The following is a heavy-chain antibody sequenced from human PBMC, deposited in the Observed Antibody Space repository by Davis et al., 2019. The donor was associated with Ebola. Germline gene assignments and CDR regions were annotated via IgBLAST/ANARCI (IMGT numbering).Heavy chain of an antibody. D-gene: IGHD4-17*01. J-gene: IGHJ4*02. CDR1: GFTFSSYS. CDR3: ARGQLMDYGDYLDY. V-gene: IGHV3-21*01. CDR2: ISSSSYYI. Sequence: GESLKISCAASGFTFSSYSMNWVRQAPGKGLEWVSSISSSSYYIYYADSLKGRFTISRDNAKNSLYLQMNSLRAEDTAVYYCARGQLMDYGDYLDYWGQGTLVTVSS.